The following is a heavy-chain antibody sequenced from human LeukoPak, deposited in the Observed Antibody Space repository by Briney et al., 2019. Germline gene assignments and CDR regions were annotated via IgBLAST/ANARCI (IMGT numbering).Heavy chain of an antibody. Sequence: GASVKVSCKASGYTFTSYDINWVRQATGQGLEWMGWINPNSGNTSYAQKFQGRVTMTRDTSISTAYMELSRLRSEDTAVYYCARDAVTTGSGAFYYYYMDVWGKGTTVTVSS. J-gene: IGHJ6*03. CDR3: ARDAVTTGSGAFYYYYMDV. CDR2: INPNSGNT. CDR1: GYTFTSYD. V-gene: IGHV1-8*01. D-gene: IGHD4-11*01.